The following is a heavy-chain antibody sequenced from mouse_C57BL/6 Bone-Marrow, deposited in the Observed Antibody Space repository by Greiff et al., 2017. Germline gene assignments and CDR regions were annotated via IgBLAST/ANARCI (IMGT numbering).Heavy chain of an antibody. CDR3: AREGPMVTTFYFDY. CDR2: IDPSDSYT. Sequence: QVQLQQPGAELVKPGASVKLSCKASGYTFTSYWMQWVKQRPGQGLEWIGEIDPSDSYTNYNQKLKGKATLTVDTSSSTAYMQLSSLTSEDSAVYYCAREGPMVTTFYFDYWGQGTTLTVSS. V-gene: IGHV1-50*01. J-gene: IGHJ2*01. D-gene: IGHD2-2*01. CDR1: GYTFTSYW.